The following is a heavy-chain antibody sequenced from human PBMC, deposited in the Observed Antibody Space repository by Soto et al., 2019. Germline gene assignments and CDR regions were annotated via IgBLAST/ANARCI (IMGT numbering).Heavy chain of an antibody. J-gene: IGHJ3*02. CDR1: GFTFSSYS. V-gene: IGHV3-21*01. CDR3: ARDLGRHFWSGYSIVAFDI. CDR2: ISSSSSYI. Sequence: GGSLRLSCAASGFTFSSYSMNWVRQAPGKGLEWVSSISSSSSYIYYADSVKGRFTISRDNAKNSLYLQMNSLRAEDTAVYYCARDLGRHFWSGYSIVAFDIWGQGTMVTVS. D-gene: IGHD3-3*02.